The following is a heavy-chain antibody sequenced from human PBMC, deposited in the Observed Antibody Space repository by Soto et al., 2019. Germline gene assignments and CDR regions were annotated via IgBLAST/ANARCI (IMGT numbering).Heavy chain of an antibody. Sequence: ASVKVSCKASGYTFTGYYMHWVRQAPGQGLEWMGWINPNSGGTNYAQKFQGWVTMTRDTSISTAYMELSRLRSDDTAVYYCARASYDFWSGYYFVQARYYFDYWGQGTLVTVSS. V-gene: IGHV1-2*04. CDR3: ARASYDFWSGYYFVQARYYFDY. CDR1: GYTFTGYY. D-gene: IGHD3-3*01. CDR2: INPNSGGT. J-gene: IGHJ4*02.